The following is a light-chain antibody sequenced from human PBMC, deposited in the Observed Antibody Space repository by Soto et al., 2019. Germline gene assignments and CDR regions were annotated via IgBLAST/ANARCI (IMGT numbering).Light chain of an antibody. Sequence: NFMLTQPHSVSESPGKTVTISCTGSSGSIASNFVQWYQQRPGSAPTTVIYEDNQRPSGVPVRFSGSIDRSSNSASLTISGLKTEDEADYYCQSYDSDNVVFGGGTKLTVL. J-gene: IGLJ2*01. V-gene: IGLV6-57*02. CDR2: EDN. CDR1: SGSIASNF. CDR3: QSYDSDNVV.